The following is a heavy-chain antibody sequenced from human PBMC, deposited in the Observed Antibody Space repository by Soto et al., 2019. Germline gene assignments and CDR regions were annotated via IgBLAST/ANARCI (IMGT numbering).Heavy chain of an antibody. Sequence: PSETLSLTCTVSGGSISIGGYYWSWILHHPGKGLEWIGYIYYSGSTYYNPSLKSRVTISVDTSKNQFSLKLSSVTAADTAVYNCARDRVVGATTRFDYWGQGTLVTVSS. CDR1: GGSISIGGYY. V-gene: IGHV4-31*03. D-gene: IGHD1-26*01. CDR3: ARDRVVGATTRFDY. CDR2: IYYSGST. J-gene: IGHJ4*02.